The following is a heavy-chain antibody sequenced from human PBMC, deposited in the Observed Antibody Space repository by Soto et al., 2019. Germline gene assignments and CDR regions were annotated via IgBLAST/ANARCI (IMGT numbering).Heavy chain of an antibody. J-gene: IGHJ4*02. CDR2: ISGDGADT. D-gene: IGHD2-8*01. Sequence: GSLRLSGVASGFTFMINAMSWVRQAPGKGLEWVSAISGDGADTYYADSVRGRFTISRDNSKNTLSLQMNSLRDEDTALYYCVKDFRCADWGQGTRVTVSS. V-gene: IGHV3-23*01. CDR1: GFTFMINA. CDR3: VKDFRCAD.